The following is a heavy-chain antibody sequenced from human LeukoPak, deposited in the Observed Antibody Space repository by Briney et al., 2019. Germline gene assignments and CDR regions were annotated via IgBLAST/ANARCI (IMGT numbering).Heavy chain of an antibody. V-gene: IGHV3-48*01. D-gene: IGHD6-6*01. J-gene: IGHJ6*03. Sequence: PGGSLRLSCAASGFTFSSYTMNWVRQATGKGLEWVSDISSSSSTIYYADSVKGRFTISRDNAKNSLYLQMNSLRVEDTAVYYCARDISSASRGMDVWGKGTTVTVFS. CDR2: ISSSSSTI. CDR1: GFTFSSYT. CDR3: ARDISSASRGMDV.